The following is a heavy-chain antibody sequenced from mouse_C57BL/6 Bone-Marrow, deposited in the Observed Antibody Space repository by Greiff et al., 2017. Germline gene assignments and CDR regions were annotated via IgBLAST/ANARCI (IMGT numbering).Heavy chain of an antibody. D-gene: IGHD2-4*01. CDR2: INPNNGGT. Sequence: VQLQQSGPELVKPGASVKIPCKASGYTFTDYNMDWVKQSHGKSLEWIGDINPNNGGTIYNQKFKGKATLTVDKSSSTAYMELRSLTSEDTAVYYCARSGYDYDWFAYWGQGTLVTVS. V-gene: IGHV1-18*01. J-gene: IGHJ3*01. CDR3: ARSGYDYDWFAY. CDR1: GYTFTDYN.